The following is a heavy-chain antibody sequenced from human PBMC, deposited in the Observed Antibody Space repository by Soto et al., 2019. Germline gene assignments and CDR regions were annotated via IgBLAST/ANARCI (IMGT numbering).Heavy chain of an antibody. CDR2: TFYRSRWYS. D-gene: IGHD3-9*01. J-gene: IGHJ4*02. CDR1: GDSVSTNSGA. V-gene: IGHV6-1*01. Sequence: SQTLSLTCAISGDSVSTNSGAWNWIRQSPSRGLEWLGRTFYRSRWYSDYADSVKGRININSDTSKNQFSLQLSSVAPEDTAVYYCARAGSTMYRLHPHFDYWGQGTLVTVSS. CDR3: ARAGSTMYRLHPHFDY.